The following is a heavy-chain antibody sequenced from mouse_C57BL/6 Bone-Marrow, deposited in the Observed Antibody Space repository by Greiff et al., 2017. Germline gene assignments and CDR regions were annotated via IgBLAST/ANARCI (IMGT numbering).Heavy chain of an antibody. V-gene: IGHV5-6*02. CDR2: ISSGGSYT. D-gene: IGHD1-1*01. Sequence: DVKLVESGGDLVKPGGSLKLSCAASGFAFSSYGMSWVRQTPDKRLEWVATISSGGSYTYYPDSVKGRFTISRDNAKNTLYLQMSSLKFEDTAMYYCARHRYYYGSSYDYWGQGTTLTVSS. CDR3: ARHRYYYGSSYDY. J-gene: IGHJ2*01. CDR1: GFAFSSYG.